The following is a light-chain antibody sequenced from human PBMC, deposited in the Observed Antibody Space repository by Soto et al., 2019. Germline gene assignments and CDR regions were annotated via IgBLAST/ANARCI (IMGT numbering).Light chain of an antibody. Sequence: QSVLTQPPSASGTPGQGVTISCSGSTXNIGSNYVYWYQQLPGTAPKLLIYRNNQRPSGVPDRFSGSKSGTSASLAISGLRSDDEADYFCATWDAGLNGFYVFGTGTKVTVL. V-gene: IGLV1-47*01. CDR3: ATWDAGLNGFYV. CDR2: RNN. J-gene: IGLJ1*01. CDR1: TXNIGSNY.